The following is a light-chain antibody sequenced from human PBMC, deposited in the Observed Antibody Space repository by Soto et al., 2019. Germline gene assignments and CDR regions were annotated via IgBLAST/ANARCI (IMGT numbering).Light chain of an antibody. J-gene: IGLJ2*01. V-gene: IGLV2-14*01. Sequence: QSVLTQPASVSGSPGQSITISCTGTSSDVGRHNYVSWYQQHPGKAPKLMIYDVSNRPSGVSNRFSGSKSGNTASLTISGLQAEDEADYYCSAYTSSSTLFGGGTQLTVL. CDR1: SSDVGRHNY. CDR3: SAYTSSSTL. CDR2: DVS.